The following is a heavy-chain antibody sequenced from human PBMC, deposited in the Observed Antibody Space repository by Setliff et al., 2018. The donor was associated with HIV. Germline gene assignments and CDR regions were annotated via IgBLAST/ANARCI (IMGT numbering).Heavy chain of an antibody. V-gene: IGHV3-23*01. CDR3: ARWPVVVPAAMWGLSPYYYYGMDV. D-gene: IGHD2-2*01. CDR1: GFTFSSYA. J-gene: IGHJ6*02. CDR2: ISGSGGST. Sequence: GGSLRLSCAASGFTFSSYAMSWVRQAPGKGLEWVSAISGSGGSTYYADSVKGRFAISRDNAKNSLYLQMNSLRAEDTAVYYCARWPVVVPAAMWGLSPYYYYGMDVWGQGTTVTVSS.